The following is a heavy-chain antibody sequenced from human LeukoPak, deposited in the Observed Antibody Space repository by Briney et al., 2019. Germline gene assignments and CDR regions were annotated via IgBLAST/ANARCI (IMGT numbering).Heavy chain of an antibody. J-gene: IGHJ4*02. CDR3: AKGRGQYANYPYES. Sequence: GGSLRLSCAASGFSFSTYAMTWVRQAPGKGLEWVSGISASGLNTYYADSVRGRFTISRGNSRDTLYLQMNSLRADDTAIYYCAKGRGQYANYPYESWGQGTLVTVSS. CDR1: GFSFSTYA. CDR2: ISASGLNT. V-gene: IGHV3-23*01. D-gene: IGHD2-8*01.